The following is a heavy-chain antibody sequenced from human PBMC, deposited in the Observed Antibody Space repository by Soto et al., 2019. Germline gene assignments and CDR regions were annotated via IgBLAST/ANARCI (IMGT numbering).Heavy chain of an antibody. CDR1: GGSISSYY. CDR2: IYYSGST. D-gene: IGHD6-13*01. CDR3: ARLAAAGTHYYYYMDV. V-gene: IGHV4-59*08. Sequence: SETLSLTCTVSGGSISSYYWSWIRQPPGKGLEWIGYIYYSGSTNYNPSLKSRDKKSVDTSKHQFSLKLISVTAADTAVYYCARLAAAGTHYYYYMDVWGKGTTVTVSS. J-gene: IGHJ6*03.